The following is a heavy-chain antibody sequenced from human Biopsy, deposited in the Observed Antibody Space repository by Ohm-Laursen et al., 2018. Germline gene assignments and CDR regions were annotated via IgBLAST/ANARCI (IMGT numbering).Heavy chain of an antibody. CDR1: GVSISVDGYY. CDR2: IYHSGTT. Sequence: SQTLSLTCTVSGVSISVDGYYWAWIRQLPGKGLGWIGYIYHSGTTYYNPSLKSRLTVSVDTSKNEFSLRLRSVTAADTAVYFCATFRASWDTTQGGDYWGQGTLVAVSS. J-gene: IGHJ4*02. D-gene: IGHD1-26*01. CDR3: ATFRASWDTTQGGDY. V-gene: IGHV4-31*03.